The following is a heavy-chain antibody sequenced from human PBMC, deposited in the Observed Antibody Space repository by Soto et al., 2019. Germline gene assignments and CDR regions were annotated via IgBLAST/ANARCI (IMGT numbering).Heavy chain of an antibody. J-gene: IGHJ4*02. D-gene: IGHD6-13*01. Sequence: QVQLVESGGGVVHPGRALRLSCAASGSSFRSDGIHWVRQVPGKGLEWVAVISYDGTYKHYADSVKGRFTFSRDNSKNTVYLQMNSLRAEDTAVYYCANDRGYYSRRWPFSWGKGTLVTVSS. CDR1: GSSFRSDG. CDR3: ANDRGYYSRRWPFS. V-gene: IGHV3-30*18. CDR2: ISYDGTYK.